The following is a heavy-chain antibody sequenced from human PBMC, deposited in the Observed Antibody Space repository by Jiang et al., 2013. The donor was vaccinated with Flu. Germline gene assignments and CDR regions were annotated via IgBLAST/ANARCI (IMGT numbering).Heavy chain of an antibody. J-gene: IGHJ3*02. V-gene: IGHV1-2*02. Sequence: SGAEVKKPGASVKVSCKASGYTFTGYYMHWVRQAPGQGLEWMGWINPNSGGTNYAQKFQGRVTMTRDTSISTAYMELSRLRSDDTAVYYCARARITMVRGVITAFDIWGQGTMGHRLF. CDR2: INPNSGGT. CDR1: GYTFTGYY. D-gene: IGHD3-10*01. CDR3: ARARITMVRGVITAFDI.